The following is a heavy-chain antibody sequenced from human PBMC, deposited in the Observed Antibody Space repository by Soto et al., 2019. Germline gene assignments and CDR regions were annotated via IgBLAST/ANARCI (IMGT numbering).Heavy chain of an antibody. Sequence: ASVKVSCKASGYTFTSYDINWVRQATGQGHEWMGWMNPNSGNTGYAQKFQGRVTMTRNTSINTAYMELSSLRSEDTAVYYCARGVSRCGYVDYYYYCLEVLGKGTTVNVPS. CDR3: ARGVSRCGYVDYYYYCLEV. D-gene: IGHD6-25*01. J-gene: IGHJ6*03. CDR2: MNPNSGNT. V-gene: IGHV1-8*01. CDR1: GYTFTSYD.